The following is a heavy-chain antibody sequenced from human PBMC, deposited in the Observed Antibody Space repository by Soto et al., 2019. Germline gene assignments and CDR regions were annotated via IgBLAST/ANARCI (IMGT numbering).Heavy chain of an antibody. CDR3: AREGSYHYFDY. V-gene: IGHV4-31*03. CDR2: IYYTGRT. D-gene: IGHD1-26*01. Sequence: QVQLQESGPGLAKPSQTLSLACTVSDGSVSRGGYYWSWIRQSPGKNLEWIGNIYYTGRTSYNPSLKSRLTISLETSKRQFSLRLASVSAADTAVYYCAREGSYHYFDYWGQGALVTVSS. J-gene: IGHJ4*02. CDR1: DGSVSRGGYY.